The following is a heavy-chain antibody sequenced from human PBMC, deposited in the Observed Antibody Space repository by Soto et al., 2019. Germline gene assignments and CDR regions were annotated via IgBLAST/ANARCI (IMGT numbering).Heavy chain of an antibody. CDR3: ARPTAAGFPYFDY. V-gene: IGHV1-8*01. CDR2: MNPNSGNT. Sequence: VKVSCKASGYTFTSYDINWVRQATGQGLEWMGWMNPNSGNTGYAQKFQGRVTMTRNTSISTAYMELSSLRSEDTAVYYCARPTAAGFPYFDYWGQGTLVTVSS. D-gene: IGHD6-13*01. J-gene: IGHJ4*02. CDR1: GYTFTSYD.